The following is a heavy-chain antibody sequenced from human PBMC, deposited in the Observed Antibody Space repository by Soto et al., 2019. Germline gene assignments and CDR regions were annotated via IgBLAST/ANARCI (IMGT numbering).Heavy chain of an antibody. V-gene: IGHV3-23*01. J-gene: IGHJ4*02. CDR3: AKDTREYPMYYFDY. CDR1: GFTFSSYA. Sequence: EVQLLESGGGLVQPGGSLRLSCAASGFTFSSYAMSWVRQAPRKGLEWVSAISGSGGSTYYADSVKGRFTISRDNSKNTLYRQINSLRAEYTAGYYCAKDTREYPMYYFDYRGQGTLVTVSS. D-gene: IGHD3-10*02. CDR2: ISGSGGST.